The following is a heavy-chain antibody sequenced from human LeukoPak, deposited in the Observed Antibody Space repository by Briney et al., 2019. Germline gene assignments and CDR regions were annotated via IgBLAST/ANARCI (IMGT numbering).Heavy chain of an antibody. V-gene: IGHV3-30*02. J-gene: IGHJ4*02. CDR3: AKDGFNYYDSSGYFDY. CDR2: IRYDGSNK. D-gene: IGHD3-22*01. Sequence: GGSLRLSCAASGFTFSSYGMHWVRQAPGKGLEWVAFIRYDGSNKYYADSVKGRFTISRDNSKNTLYLQMNSLRAEDTAVYYCAKDGFNYYDSSGYFDYWGQGTLVTVSS. CDR1: GFTFSSYG.